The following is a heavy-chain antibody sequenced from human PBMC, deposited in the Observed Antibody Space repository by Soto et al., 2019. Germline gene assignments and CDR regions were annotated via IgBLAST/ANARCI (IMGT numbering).Heavy chain of an antibody. CDR3: ARAIRGYSGYDFDY. J-gene: IGHJ4*02. V-gene: IGHV4-34*01. CDR2: INHSGST. CDR1: GGSFSDFY. D-gene: IGHD5-12*01. Sequence: PSETLSLTCAVYGGSFSDFYWRWIRQPPGKGLEWIGEINHSGSTNYNPSLKSRVTISVDTSKNQFSLKLSSVTAADTAVYYCARAIRGYSGYDFDYWGQGTLVTVSS.